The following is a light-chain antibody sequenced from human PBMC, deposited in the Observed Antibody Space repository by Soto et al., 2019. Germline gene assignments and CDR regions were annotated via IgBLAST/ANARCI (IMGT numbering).Light chain of an antibody. CDR1: QSVRSD. CDR2: DAS. J-gene: IGKJ3*01. Sequence: DIVLTQFPATLSLSPGERAALSCRASQSVRSDLAGYQHKPGQAPRLLMYDASNRATDVPDRFSGSGSGTDFTLTISSLETEDFAVYYCQQRGSWPTFGPGTKVEFK. V-gene: IGKV3-11*01. CDR3: QQRGSWPT.